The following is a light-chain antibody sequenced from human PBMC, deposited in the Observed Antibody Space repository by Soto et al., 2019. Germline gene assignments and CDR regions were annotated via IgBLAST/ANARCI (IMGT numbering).Light chain of an antibody. CDR1: SSNIGAGYD. V-gene: IGLV1-40*01. CDR2: VNN. J-gene: IGLJ3*02. Sequence: VLTQPPSVSGTPGQRVTISCTGSSSNIGAGYDVHWYQQLPGTAPKLLIFVNNNRPSGVPDRFSGSKSGTSASLAITGLQAEDEADYYCQSYDSSLSGVVFGGGTQLTVL. CDR3: QSYDSSLSGVV.